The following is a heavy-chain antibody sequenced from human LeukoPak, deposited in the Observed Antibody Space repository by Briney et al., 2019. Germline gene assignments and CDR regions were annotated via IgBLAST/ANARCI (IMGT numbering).Heavy chain of an antibody. D-gene: IGHD3-22*01. J-gene: IGHJ5*02. CDR2: TYYRSKWYN. CDR3: ARSGFIYDSSGYSWFDP. CDR1: GDSVSSNSAA. V-gene: IGHV6-1*01. Sequence: SQTLSLTCAISGDSVSSNSAAWNWIRQSPSRGLEWLGRTYYRSKWYNDYAVSVKSRITINPDTSKNQFSLQLNSVTPEDTAVYYCARSGFIYDSSGYSWFDPWGQGTLVTVSS.